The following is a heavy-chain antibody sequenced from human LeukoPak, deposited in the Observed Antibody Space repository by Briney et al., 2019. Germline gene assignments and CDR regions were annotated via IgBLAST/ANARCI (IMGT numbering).Heavy chain of an antibody. J-gene: IGHJ3*02. CDR3: ARDRGWIQHDI. V-gene: IGHV3-23*01. Sequence: GGSLRLSCAASGFTFSSYAMSWVRQAPGKGLEWVSAVSGSGGSTYYADSVKGRFTISRDNAKNSLFLQMNSLRAEDTAVYYCARDRGWIQHDIWGQGTMVTVSS. D-gene: IGHD5-18*01. CDR2: VSGSGGST. CDR1: GFTFSSYA.